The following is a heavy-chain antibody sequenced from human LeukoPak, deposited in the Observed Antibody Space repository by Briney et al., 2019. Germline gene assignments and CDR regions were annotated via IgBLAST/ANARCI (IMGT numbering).Heavy chain of an antibody. D-gene: IGHD3-22*01. V-gene: IGHV1-18*01. J-gene: IGHJ4*02. CDR2: ISAYNGNT. CDR3: ARAAPYYYDSSGLFDY. Sequence: ASVKVSCKASGYTFTSYGISWVRRAPGQGLEWMGWISAYNGNTNYAQKLQGRVIMTTDTSTSTAYMELRSLRSDDTAVHYCARAAPYYYDSSGLFDYWGQGTLVTVSS. CDR1: GYTFTSYG.